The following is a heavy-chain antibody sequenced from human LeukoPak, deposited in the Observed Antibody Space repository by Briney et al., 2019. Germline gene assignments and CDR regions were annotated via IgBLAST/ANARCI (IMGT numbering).Heavy chain of an antibody. J-gene: IGHJ5*02. Sequence: GGSLTLCFAASGFAFSTYATSWVRRAPGKGLMWVYSISDRGLTTYYAGFVKRRFTIPRDNSKDTLYLQMNSQRAEDSAVYSCAKLPRGYCRSASCPNWFDPWGQGTLVTVSS. CDR3: AKLPRGYCRSASCPNWFDP. CDR2: ISDRGLTT. D-gene: IGHD2-2*01. CDR1: GFAFSTYA. V-gene: IGHV3-23*01.